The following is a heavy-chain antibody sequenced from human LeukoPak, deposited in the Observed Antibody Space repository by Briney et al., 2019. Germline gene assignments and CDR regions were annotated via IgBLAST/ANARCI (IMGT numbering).Heavy chain of an antibody. D-gene: IGHD6-19*01. V-gene: IGHV4-59*01. J-gene: IGHJ4*02. CDR1: GGSISSYY. CDR2: IYYSGST. CDR3: ARVPLYSSGWSFDY. Sequence: SETLSLTCTVSGGSISSYYWSWIRQPPGKGLEWIGYIYYSGSTNYNPSLKSRVTISVDTSKNQFSLKLSSVTAADTAVYYCARVPLYSSGWSFDYWGQGTLVTVSS.